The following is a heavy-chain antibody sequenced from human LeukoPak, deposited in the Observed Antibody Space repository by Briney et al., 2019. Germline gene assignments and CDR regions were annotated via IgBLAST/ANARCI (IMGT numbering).Heavy chain of an antibody. Sequence: LGESLKISCKGSGYSSTSYWIGWVRQMHAKGLEWRGIFYLGESDTRYSPSFQGQVTSSADKSISTAYLQWSSLKASDTAMYYCARRRMAVSGFDPWGQGNLVTVSS. J-gene: IGHJ5*02. D-gene: IGHD6-19*01. CDR2: FYLGESDT. CDR3: ARRRMAVSGFDP. CDR1: GYSSTSYW. V-gene: IGHV5-51*01.